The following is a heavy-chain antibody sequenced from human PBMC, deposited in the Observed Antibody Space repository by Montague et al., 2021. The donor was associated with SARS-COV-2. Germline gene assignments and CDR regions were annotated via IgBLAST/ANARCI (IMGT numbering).Heavy chain of an antibody. J-gene: IGHJ3*02. CDR2: IYYNGYT. CDR3: ARGGATYYYDTSGYVNAFDT. Sequence: SETLSLTCTVSGDSISTYYWSWIRPPPGKGLEWIGYIYYNGYTNYNPSLKSRVTISVDTSKNQFSLRLGSVTAADTAVYFCARGGATYYYDTSGYVNAFDTWGQGTMVTVSS. D-gene: IGHD3-22*01. V-gene: IGHV4-59*01. CDR1: GDSISTYY.